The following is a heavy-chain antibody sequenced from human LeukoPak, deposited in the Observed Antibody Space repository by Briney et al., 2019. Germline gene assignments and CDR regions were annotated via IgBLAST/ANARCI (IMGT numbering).Heavy chain of an antibody. CDR2: IIPIFGTA. D-gene: IGHD3-22*01. CDR1: GGTFSSYA. CDR3: ARGHSLTFSGYYH. V-gene: IGHV1-69*05. J-gene: IGHJ5*02. Sequence: ASVKVSCKASGGTFSSYAISWVRQAPGQGLEWMGGIIPIFGTANYAQKFQGSVTITTDESTSTAYMELSSLRSEDTAVYYCARGHSLTFSGYYHWGQGTLVTVSS.